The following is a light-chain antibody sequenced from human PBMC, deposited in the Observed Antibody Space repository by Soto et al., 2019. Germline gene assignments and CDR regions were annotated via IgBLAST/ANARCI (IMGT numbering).Light chain of an antibody. J-gene: IGKJ1*01. CDR3: QHYGGSSRT. V-gene: IGKV3-20*01. Sequence: EIVLTQSPGTLSLSPGERATLSCRASQSVSSSYLAWYQQKPGQAPRPLIYGPCSRATGIPDRFSGSGSGTDFTLTISRLEPEDFAVYYCQHYGGSSRTFGQGTKVDIK. CDR1: QSVSSSY. CDR2: GPC.